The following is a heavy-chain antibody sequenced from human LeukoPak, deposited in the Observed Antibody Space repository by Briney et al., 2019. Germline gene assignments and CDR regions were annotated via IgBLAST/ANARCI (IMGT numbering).Heavy chain of an antibody. Sequence: AASVTVSCTASGGTFSSYAISWVRQAPGQGLEWMGGIIPIFGTANYAQKFQGRVTITADESTSTAYMELSSLRSEDTAVYYCARDSCGGDCYVDYWGQGTLVTVSP. CDR2: IIPIFGTA. CDR3: ARDSCGGDCYVDY. J-gene: IGHJ4*02. D-gene: IGHD2-21*02. V-gene: IGHV1-69*01. CDR1: GGTFSSYA.